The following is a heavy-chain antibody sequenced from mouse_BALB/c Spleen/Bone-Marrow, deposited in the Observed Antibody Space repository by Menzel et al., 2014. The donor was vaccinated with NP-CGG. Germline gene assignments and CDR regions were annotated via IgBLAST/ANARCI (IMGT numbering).Heavy chain of an antibody. CDR1: GFNIKDTY. V-gene: IGHV14-3*02. CDR3: AAYYRYLAWCAY. CDR2: IDPANGNT. Sequence: VQLQQPGAELVKPGASVKLSCTASGFNIKDTYMHWVKQRPEQGLEWIGRIDPANGNTKYDPKFQGKATITADTSSNTAYLQLSSLTSEDTAVYYCAAYYRYLAWCAYWGQETLVTVSA. D-gene: IGHD2-14*01. J-gene: IGHJ3*01.